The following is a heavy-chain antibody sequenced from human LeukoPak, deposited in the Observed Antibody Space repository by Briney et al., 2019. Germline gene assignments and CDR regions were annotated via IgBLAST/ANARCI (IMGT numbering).Heavy chain of an antibody. V-gene: IGHV3-23*01. CDR1: GFTFSSYA. CDR3: AKDPVAAAGTDYYFDY. Sequence: GGSLRLSCAASGFTFSSYAMSWVRQAPGKGLEWVSAISGSGGSTYYADSVKGRFTISRDNSKNTLYLQMNSLRAEDTAVYYCAKDPVAAAGTDYYFDYWGQGTLVTVSS. CDR2: ISGSGGST. J-gene: IGHJ4*02. D-gene: IGHD6-13*01.